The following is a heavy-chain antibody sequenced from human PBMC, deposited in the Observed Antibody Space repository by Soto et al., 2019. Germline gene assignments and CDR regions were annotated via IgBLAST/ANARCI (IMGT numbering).Heavy chain of an antibody. Sequence: EVQVLESGGNLAQPGGSLRLSCAASGFTISSYGMSWVRQAPGKGLEWVSAISGSGGSTYYADSVKGRFTISRDSSKNTLYLQMTSLRAEDTAVYYCAKRFVEAAAGTSFDYWGQGTLVTVSS. CDR2: ISGSGGST. J-gene: IGHJ4*02. CDR3: AKRFVEAAAGTSFDY. V-gene: IGHV3-23*01. CDR1: GFTISSYG. D-gene: IGHD6-13*01.